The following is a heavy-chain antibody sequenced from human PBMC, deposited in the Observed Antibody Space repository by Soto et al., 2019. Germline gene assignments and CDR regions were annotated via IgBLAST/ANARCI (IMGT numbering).Heavy chain of an antibody. V-gene: IGHV1-2*02. D-gene: IGHD4-17*01. Sequence: ASVKVSSKASGYTFTGHYLHWVRQAPGQGLEWMGWINPNSGDTNYAQKFHGRVTMSRDTSISTAYLELSSLRSDDTAVYYCARLNYGGNPLDYWGQGALVTVSS. CDR2: INPNSGDT. CDR1: GYTFTGHY. CDR3: ARLNYGGNPLDY. J-gene: IGHJ4*02.